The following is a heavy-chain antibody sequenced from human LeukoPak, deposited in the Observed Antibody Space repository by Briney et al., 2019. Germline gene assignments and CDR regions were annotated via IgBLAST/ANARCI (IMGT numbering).Heavy chain of an antibody. V-gene: IGHV3-74*01. CDR2: INGDGSTT. Sequence: GGSLRLSCAASGFTFSRYWMHWVRQAPGKGLVWVSRINGDGSTTSYADSVKGGFTISRDNAKNTLYLQMNSLRAEDTAVYYCATGNYYDSRGYYTIGHSGQGTLVTVSS. CDR3: ATGNYYDSRGYYTIGH. D-gene: IGHD3-22*01. CDR1: GFTFSRYW. J-gene: IGHJ1*01.